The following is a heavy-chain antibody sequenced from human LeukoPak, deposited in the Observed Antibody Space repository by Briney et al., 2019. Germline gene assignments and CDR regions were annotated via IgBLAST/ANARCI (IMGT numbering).Heavy chain of an antibody. D-gene: IGHD3-22*01. J-gene: IGHJ3*02. CDR1: GFTFSSYG. CDR2: IWYDGSNK. CDR3: AREPHYYDSSGWGAFDI. V-gene: IGHV3-33*01. Sequence: GGSLRLSCAASGFTFSSYGMHWVRQAPGKGLEWVAVIWYDGSNKYYADSVKGRFTISRDNSKNTLYLQMNSLRAEDTAVYYCAREPHYYDSSGWGAFDIWGQGTMVTVSS.